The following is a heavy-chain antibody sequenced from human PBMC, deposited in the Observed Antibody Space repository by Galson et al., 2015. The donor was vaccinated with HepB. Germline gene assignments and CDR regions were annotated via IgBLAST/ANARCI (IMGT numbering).Heavy chain of an antibody. CDR2: ISAYNGNT. CDR1: GYTFTSYG. CDR3: ARVLSVGASPNNWFDP. J-gene: IGHJ5*02. V-gene: IGHV1-18*04. D-gene: IGHD1-26*01. Sequence: SVKVSCKASGYTFTSYGISWVRQAPGQGLEWMGWISAYNGNTNYAQKLQGRATMTTDTSTSTAYMELRSLRSDDTAVYYCARVLSVGASPNNWFDPWGQGTLVTVSS.